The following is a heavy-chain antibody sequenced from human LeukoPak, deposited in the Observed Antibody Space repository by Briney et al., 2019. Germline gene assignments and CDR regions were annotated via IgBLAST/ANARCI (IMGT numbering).Heavy chain of an antibody. Sequence: SETLSLTCSVSGYSINSGDYWGWIRQSPGKGLQWIGSISRSGSKYHNPSLKSRVTISVDTSKNQFSLKVNSVTAADTAVYYCARSYRGAYSPWGQGTLVTVSS. D-gene: IGHD1-26*01. V-gene: IGHV4-38-2*02. CDR2: ISRSGSK. CDR3: ARSYRGAYSP. CDR1: GYSINSGDY. J-gene: IGHJ5*02.